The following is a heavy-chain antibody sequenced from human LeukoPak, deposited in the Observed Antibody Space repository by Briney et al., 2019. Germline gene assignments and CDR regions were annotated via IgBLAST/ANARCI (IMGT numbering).Heavy chain of an antibody. D-gene: IGHD2-15*01. Sequence: SETLSLTCAVYGGSFSGYYWSWIRQPPGKRLGWIGEINHSGSTNYNPSLKSRVTISVDTSKNQFSLKLSSVTAADTAVYYCARGLDCSGGSCYSFDYWGQGTLVTVSS. CDR2: INHSGST. CDR3: ARGLDCSGGSCYSFDY. CDR1: GGSFSGYY. J-gene: IGHJ4*02. V-gene: IGHV4-34*01.